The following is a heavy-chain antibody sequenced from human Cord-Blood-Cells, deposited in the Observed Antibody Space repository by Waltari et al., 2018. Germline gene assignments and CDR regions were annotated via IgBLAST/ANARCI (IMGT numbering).Heavy chain of an antibody. V-gene: IGHV3-48*03. CDR3: ARVSLVVVADY. Sequence: EVQLVESGGGLVQPGGYLRLSCAASGFTFSSYEMNWVSQAPGKGLEWVSYISSSGSTIYYADSVKGRFTISRDNAKNSLYLQMNSLIAEDTAVYYCARVSLVVVADYWGQGTLVTVSS. D-gene: IGHD2-15*01. CDR1: GFTFSSYE. J-gene: IGHJ4*02. CDR2: ISSSGSTI.